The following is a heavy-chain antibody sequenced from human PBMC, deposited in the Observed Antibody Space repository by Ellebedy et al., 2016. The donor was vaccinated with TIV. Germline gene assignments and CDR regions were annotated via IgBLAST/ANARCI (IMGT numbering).Heavy chain of an antibody. CDR2: ISNEVSTR. J-gene: IGHJ3*01. V-gene: IGHV3-30*18. CDR3: AKDIDSGSYYLDASDV. Sequence: PGGSLRLSCEASGFTFSTYGMHWVRQAPGKGLEWVAFISNEVSTRYNTDSVKGRFTISRDNSKNTLYLQMDSLRAEDTAVYYCAKDIDSGSYYLDASDVWGQGTKVTVSS. D-gene: IGHD1-26*01. CDR1: GFTFSTYG.